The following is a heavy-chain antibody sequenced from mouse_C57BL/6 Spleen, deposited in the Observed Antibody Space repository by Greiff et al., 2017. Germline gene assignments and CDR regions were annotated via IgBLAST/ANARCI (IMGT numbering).Heavy chain of an antibody. CDR1: GFTFSDYG. Sequence: EVKLVESGGGLVKPGGSLKLSCAASGFTFSDYGMHWVRQAPEKGLEWVAYISSGSSTIYYADKVKGRFTISRDNAKNTLFLQRTSLRSEDTAMYYCAREGAQAYDFDYWGQGTTLTVSS. D-gene: IGHD3-2*02. V-gene: IGHV5-17*01. CDR2: ISSGSSTI. CDR3: AREGAQAYDFDY. J-gene: IGHJ2*01.